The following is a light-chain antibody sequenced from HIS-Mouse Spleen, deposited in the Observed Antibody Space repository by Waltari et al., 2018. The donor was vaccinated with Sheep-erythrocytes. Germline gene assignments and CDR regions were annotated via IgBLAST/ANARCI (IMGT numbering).Light chain of an antibody. V-gene: IGLV2-23*03. J-gene: IGLJ2*01. Sequence: SVSGSPGQSITISCTGTSSDVGSYNLVSWYQQHPGKAPKLMIYEGSKRPSGVSNRFSGSKSGNTASLTISGLQAEDEADYYCCSYAGSSTFHVVFGGGTKLTVL. CDR3: CSYAGSSTFHVV. CDR1: SSDVGSYNL. CDR2: EGS.